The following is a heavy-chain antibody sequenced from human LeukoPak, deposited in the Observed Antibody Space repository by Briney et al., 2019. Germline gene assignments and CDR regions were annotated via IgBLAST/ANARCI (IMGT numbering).Heavy chain of an antibody. J-gene: IGHJ4*02. CDR2: IYYSGST. CDR3: ARGRGGDYEH. CDR1: GGSISSYY. D-gene: IGHD2-21*02. V-gene: IGHV4-59*01. Sequence: SATLSLTCTASGGSISSYYWSWIRQPPGKGLEWIGYIYYSGSTNYNPSLKSRVTISVDTSKNQFSLKLSSVTAADTAVYYCARGRGGDYEHWGQGTLVTVSS.